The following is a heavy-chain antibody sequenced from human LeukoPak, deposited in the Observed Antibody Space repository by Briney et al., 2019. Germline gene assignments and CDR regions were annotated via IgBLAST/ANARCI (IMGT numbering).Heavy chain of an antibody. Sequence: ASVKVSCKASGYTSTGYYMHWVRQAPGQGLERMGWINPNSGGTNYAQKFQGRVTMTRDTSISTAYMELSRLRSDDTAVYYCARELATVTTLVFDYWGQGTLVTVSS. V-gene: IGHV1-2*02. J-gene: IGHJ4*02. CDR3: ARELATVTTLVFDY. CDR1: GYTSTGYY. D-gene: IGHD4-17*01. CDR2: INPNSGGT.